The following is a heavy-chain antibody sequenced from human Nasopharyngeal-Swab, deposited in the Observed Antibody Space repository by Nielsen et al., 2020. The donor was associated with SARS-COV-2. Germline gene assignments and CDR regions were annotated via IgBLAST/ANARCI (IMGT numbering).Heavy chain of an antibody. Sequence: WVRQAPGQRLEWMGIINPTGGSTSYAQKFQGRITMTRDTSTSTAYMELSSLRSEDSAVYYCAKAGFGTGRILWFGELLPYYMDVWGKGTTVTVSS. CDR3: AKAGFGTGRILWFGELLPYYMDV. CDR2: INPTGGST. D-gene: IGHD3-10*01. V-gene: IGHV1-46*01. J-gene: IGHJ6*03.